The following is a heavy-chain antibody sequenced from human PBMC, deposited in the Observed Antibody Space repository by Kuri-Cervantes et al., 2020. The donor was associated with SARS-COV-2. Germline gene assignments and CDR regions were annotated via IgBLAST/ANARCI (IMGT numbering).Heavy chain of an antibody. CDR2: IYYSGST. CDR3: ARRESSRAFDY. V-gene: IGHV4-30-4*08. J-gene: IGHJ4*02. Sequence: SETLSLTCTISRGSISSSSYYWSWIRQPPGKGLEWIGYIYYSGSTYYNPSLKSRVTISVDTSKNQFSLKLSSVTAADTAVYYCARRESSRAFDYWGQGTLVTVSS. D-gene: IGHD6-6*01. CDR1: RGSISSSSYY.